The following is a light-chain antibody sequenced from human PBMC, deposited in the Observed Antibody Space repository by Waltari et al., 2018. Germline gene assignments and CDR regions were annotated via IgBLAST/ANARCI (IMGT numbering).Light chain of an antibody. CDR2: DAS. CDR1: QSISSY. V-gene: IGKV3-11*01. CDR3: QQRT. Sequence: EIVLTQSPDTLSLSPGERATLSCRASQSISSYLAWYQHKVGQAPRLLIYDASTRATGIPARFSGSGSGTDFTLTINSLEPEDFAVYYCQQRTFGPGTKVDIK. J-gene: IGKJ3*01.